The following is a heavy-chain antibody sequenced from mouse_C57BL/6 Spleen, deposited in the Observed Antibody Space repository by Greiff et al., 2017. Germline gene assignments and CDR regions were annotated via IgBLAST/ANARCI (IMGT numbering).Heavy chain of an antibody. CDR1: GYTFTSYN. CDR3: ARKTTVPFWYFDV. V-gene: IGHV1-12*01. Sequence: LQQSGAELVRPGASVKMSCKASGYTFTSYNMHWVKQTPRQGLEWIGAIYPGNGDTSYNQKFKGKATLTVDKSSRTAYRQLSSRTSEDSAVYFCARKTTVPFWYFDVWGTGTTVTVSS. CDR2: IYPGNGDT. D-gene: IGHD1-1*01. J-gene: IGHJ1*03.